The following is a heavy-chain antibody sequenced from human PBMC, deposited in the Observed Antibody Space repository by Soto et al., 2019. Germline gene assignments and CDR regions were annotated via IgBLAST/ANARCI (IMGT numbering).Heavy chain of an antibody. J-gene: IGHJ3*02. D-gene: IGHD2-2*01. CDR1: GFSLSTSGMR. V-gene: IGHV2-70*04. Sequence: SGPTLVNPTQTLTLTCTFSGFSLSTSGMRVSWIRQPPGKALEWLARIDWDDDKFYSTSLKTRLTISKDTSKNQVVLTMTNVDPVDTATYYCARQPGIVVVPGDAFDIWGQGTMVTVSS. CDR3: ARQPGIVVVPGDAFDI. CDR2: IDWDDDK.